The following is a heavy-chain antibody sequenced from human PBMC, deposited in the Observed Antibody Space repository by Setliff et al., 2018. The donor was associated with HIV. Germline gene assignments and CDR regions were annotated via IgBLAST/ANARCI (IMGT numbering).Heavy chain of an antibody. CDR2: ISPDGSDK. Sequence: PGGSLRLSCAASGFTFSSAWMGWVRQAPAKGLEWVANISPDGSDKYYADSVKGRFTISRDNSKNTLFLEMNYLRAEDTAVYYCAKVYGTGYFYYYYGMHVWGQGTTVTVSS. V-gene: IGHV3-7*01. D-gene: IGHD2-8*02. CDR3: AKVYGTGYFYYYYGMHV. CDR1: GFTFSSAW. J-gene: IGHJ6*02.